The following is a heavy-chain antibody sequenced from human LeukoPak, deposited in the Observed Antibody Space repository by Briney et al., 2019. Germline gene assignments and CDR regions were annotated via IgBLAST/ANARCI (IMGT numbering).Heavy chain of an antibody. Sequence: SETLSLTCTVSGGSITSSSYYWGWIRQPPGKGLEWIGSIYYSGSTYYNPSLESRVTISVDTSKNQFSLKLSSVTAADTAVYYCARRGYDILTGYYGEYYFDYWGQGTLVTVSS. CDR2: IYYSGST. V-gene: IGHV4-39*01. J-gene: IGHJ4*02. CDR1: GGSITSSSYY. CDR3: ARRGYDILTGYYGEYYFDY. D-gene: IGHD3-9*01.